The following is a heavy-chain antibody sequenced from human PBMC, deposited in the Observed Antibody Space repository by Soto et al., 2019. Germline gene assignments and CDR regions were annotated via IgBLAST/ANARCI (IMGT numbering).Heavy chain of an antibody. V-gene: IGHV2-5*02. Sequence: QITLKESGPTLVKPTQTLTLTCTFSGFSLITSKVGVGWIRQPPGKALEWLALIYWDEDKRYSPALQSRLTITKDTSKNQVVLTMTKMDPVDTATYYCARYYAFGEVVCGMDVWGQGTTVTVSS. J-gene: IGHJ6*02. D-gene: IGHD3-10*01. CDR1: GFSLITSKVG. CDR3: ARYYAFGEVVCGMDV. CDR2: IYWDEDK.